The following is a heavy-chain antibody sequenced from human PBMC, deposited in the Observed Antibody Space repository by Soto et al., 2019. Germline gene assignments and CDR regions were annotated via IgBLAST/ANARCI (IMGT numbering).Heavy chain of an antibody. CDR3: AHINYYGSGSSVYNWFDP. V-gene: IGHV2-5*02. J-gene: IGHJ5*02. D-gene: IGHD3-10*01. CDR1: GFSLSTSGVG. CDR2: IYWDYDK. Sequence: SGPTLVNPTQTLTLTCTFSGFSLSTSGVGVGWIRQPPGKALEWLALIYWDYDKRYSPSLKSRLTITKDNSKNHVVLTMTNMVPVDTATFYCAHINYYGSGSSVYNWFDPWGQGTLVTVSS.